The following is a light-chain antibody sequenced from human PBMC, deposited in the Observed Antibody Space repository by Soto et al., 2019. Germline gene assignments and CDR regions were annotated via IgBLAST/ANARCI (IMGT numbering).Light chain of an antibody. J-gene: IGKJ2*01. Sequence: DIQMTQSPSTLSASVGDRVSITCRASQSLNSWLAWYQQKPGKAPKLLIYKTSTLESGVPSRFSGSGSGTEVTLAISNLQPDDSATYYCQQYNTYSFGQGTKLEIK. CDR1: QSLNSW. V-gene: IGKV1-5*03. CDR3: QQYNTYS. CDR2: KTS.